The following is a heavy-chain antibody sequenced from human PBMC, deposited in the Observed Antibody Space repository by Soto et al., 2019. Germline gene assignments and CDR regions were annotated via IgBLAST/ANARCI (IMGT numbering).Heavy chain of an antibody. CDR1: GFTFSSYG. V-gene: IGHV3-33*01. D-gene: IGHD6-19*01. Sequence: QVQLVESGGGVVQPGRSLRLSCAASGFTFSSYGMHWVRQAPGKGLEWVAAIWYDGSNKYYADSVKGRFTISRDNSKNTLYLQMNSLRAEDTGVYYCARSGLAVEDAFDIWGQGTMVTVSS. J-gene: IGHJ3*02. CDR3: ARSGLAVEDAFDI. CDR2: IWYDGSNK.